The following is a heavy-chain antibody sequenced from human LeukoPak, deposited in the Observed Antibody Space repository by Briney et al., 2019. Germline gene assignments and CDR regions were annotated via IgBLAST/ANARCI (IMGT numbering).Heavy chain of an antibody. J-gene: IGHJ6*02. V-gene: IGHV3-48*03. Sequence: PGGSLRLSCAASGFTFSSYEMNWVRQAPGKGLGWVSYISSSGSTIYYADSVKGRFTISRDNAKNSLYLQMNSLRAEDTAVYYCARDLAPSYYGMDVWGQGTTVTVSS. CDR3: ARDLAPSYYGMDV. CDR1: GFTFSSYE. CDR2: ISSSGSTI. D-gene: IGHD2-15*01.